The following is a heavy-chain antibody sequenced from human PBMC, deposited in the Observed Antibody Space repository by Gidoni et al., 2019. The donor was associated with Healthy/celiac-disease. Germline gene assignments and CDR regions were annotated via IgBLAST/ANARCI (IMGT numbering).Heavy chain of an antibody. CDR1: GFTFSSYA. D-gene: IGHD2-2*01. V-gene: IGHV3-30-3*01. Sequence: QVQLVESGGGVVQPGRFLRLSCAASGFTFSSYAMHWVRQAPGKGLEWVAVISYDGSNKYYADSVKGRFTISRDNSKNTLYLQMNSLRAEDTAVYYCARADCSSTSCSLYYYYYGMDVWGQGTTVTVSS. J-gene: IGHJ6*02. CDR2: ISYDGSNK. CDR3: ARADCSSTSCSLYYYYYGMDV.